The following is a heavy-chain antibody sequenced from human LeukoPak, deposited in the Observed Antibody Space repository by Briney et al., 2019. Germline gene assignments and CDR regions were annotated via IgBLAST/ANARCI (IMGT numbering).Heavy chain of an antibody. CDR2: VIGSGGST. CDR1: GFTFSSYA. J-gene: IGHJ3*02. D-gene: IGHD1-26*01. V-gene: IGHV3-23*01. Sequence: GGSLRLSCAASGFTFSSYAMSWVRQAPGKGLEWVSGVIGSGGSTYYADSVKGRFTISRDNSKNTLYLQMNSLRAEDTAVYYCAKVNRGIVGVRGPFDIWRQGTMVTVSS. CDR3: AKVNRGIVGVRGPFDI.